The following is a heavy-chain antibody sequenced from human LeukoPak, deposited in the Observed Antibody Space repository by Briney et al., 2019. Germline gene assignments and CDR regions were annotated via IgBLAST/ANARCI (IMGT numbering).Heavy chain of an antibody. CDR1: GFTFSSYG. V-gene: IGHV3-30*02. D-gene: IGHD3-22*01. J-gene: IGHJ4*02. Sequence: PGGSLRLSCAASGFTFSSYGMNWVRQAPGKGLEWVTFIRYDGSNKHYTDSVKGRFTISRDNSKNTLYLQLNNLRAADTAVYYCANDAPAYDSSGYYYPYLDYGGRGTRVTVS. CDR2: IRYDGSNK. CDR3: ANDAPAYDSSGYYYPYLDY.